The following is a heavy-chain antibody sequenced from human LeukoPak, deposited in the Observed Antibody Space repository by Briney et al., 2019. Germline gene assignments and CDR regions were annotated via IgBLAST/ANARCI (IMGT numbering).Heavy chain of an antibody. CDR2: ISGSGGST. J-gene: IGHJ4*02. Sequence: GGSLRLSCAASGFTFSSYGMSWVRQAPGKGLEWVSAISGSGGSTYYADSVKGRFTISRDNAKNSLYLQMNSLRAEDTAVYYCARAHPSGWFYFDYWGQGTLVTVSS. V-gene: IGHV3-23*01. CDR3: ARAHPSGWFYFDY. D-gene: IGHD6-19*01. CDR1: GFTFSSYG.